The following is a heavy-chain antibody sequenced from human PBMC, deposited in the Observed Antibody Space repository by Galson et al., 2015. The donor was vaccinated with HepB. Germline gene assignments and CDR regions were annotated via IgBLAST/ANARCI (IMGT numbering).Heavy chain of an antibody. CDR3: ARDKNIVVGGLYGMDV. V-gene: IGHV4-34*01. D-gene: IGHD2-15*01. CDR1: NESFSNYY. CDR2: INHSGRP. Sequence: SETLSLTCAIYNESFSNYYWSWIRQPQGKGVEWVGGINHSGRPRYTPSLKSRVTISVDTSKNQFSLKLSSVTAADTAVYYCARDKNIVVGGLYGMDVWGQGTTVTVSS. J-gene: IGHJ6*02.